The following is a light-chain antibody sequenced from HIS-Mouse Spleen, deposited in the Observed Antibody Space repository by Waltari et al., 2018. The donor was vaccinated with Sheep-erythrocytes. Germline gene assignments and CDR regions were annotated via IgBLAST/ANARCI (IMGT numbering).Light chain of an antibody. J-gene: IGLJ1*01. V-gene: IGLV2-8*01. CDR1: SSDVGGFNH. CDR3: SSYAGSNNYV. Sequence: QSALTQPPSASGSPGPSATISCTGTSSDVGGFNHFSWYQQHPGKAPKLMIYEVSKRPSGVPDRFSGSKSGNTASLTVSGLQAEDEADYYCSSYAGSNNYVFGTGTKVTVL. CDR2: EVS.